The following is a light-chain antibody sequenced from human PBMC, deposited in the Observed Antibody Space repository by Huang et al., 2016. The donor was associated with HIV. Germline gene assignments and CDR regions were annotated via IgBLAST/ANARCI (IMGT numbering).Light chain of an antibody. V-gene: IGKV1-39*01. Sequence: DIQMTQSPSSLSASVGERVTITCRAIQSISRYLVWYQQKPGKAPKVLIPSASSLQSGVPSRFSGSGSGTDFTLTISRLQTEDFATYYCQQSYSSPPTFGQGTKVEIK. J-gene: IGKJ2*01. CDR1: QSISRY. CDR2: SAS. CDR3: QQSYSSPPT.